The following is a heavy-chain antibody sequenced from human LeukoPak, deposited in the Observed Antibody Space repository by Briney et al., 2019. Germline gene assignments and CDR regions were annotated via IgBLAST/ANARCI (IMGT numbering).Heavy chain of an antibody. CDR1: GGSISSSSYY. J-gene: IGHJ4*02. CDR2: IYYSGST. V-gene: IGHV4-39*01. CDR3: ARLRWGGDAIDY. D-gene: IGHD3-16*01. Sequence: PSETLSLTCTVSGGSISSSSYYWGWIRQPPGKGLEWIGSIYYSGSTYYNPSLKSRVTISVDTSKNQFSLKLSSVTAADTAVYYCARLRWGGDAIDYWGQGTLVTVSS.